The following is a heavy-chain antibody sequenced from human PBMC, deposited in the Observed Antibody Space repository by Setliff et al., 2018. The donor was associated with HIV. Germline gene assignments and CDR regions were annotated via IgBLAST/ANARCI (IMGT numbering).Heavy chain of an antibody. CDR2: INSDKGNT. D-gene: IGHD1-26*01. Sequence: ASVKVSCKASGYTFINYAIHWVRQAPGHRLEWMGWINSDKGNTKYSQKFQGRVTMTRDTSISTAYMELSRLRSDDTAVYYCARVEEWELPYSDYWGQGTLVTVSS. CDR3: ARVEEWELPYSDY. CDR1: GYTFINYA. V-gene: IGHV1-3*01. J-gene: IGHJ4*02.